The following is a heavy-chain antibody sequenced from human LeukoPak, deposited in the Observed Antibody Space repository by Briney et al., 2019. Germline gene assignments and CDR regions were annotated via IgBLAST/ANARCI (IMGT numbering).Heavy chain of an antibody. CDR1: GFTFNSYA. CDR2: VSGNGGST. D-gene: IGHD3-22*01. Sequence: PGGSLRLSCAASGFTFNSYAMNWVRQAPGKGLEWVSTVSGNGGSTYYVDSVRGRFTISRDSSQNTVYLQMNSLRAEDTAVYYCAREGVNYYDSSGYYAVSWGQGTLVTVSS. V-gene: IGHV3-23*01. CDR3: AREGVNYYDSSGYYAVS. J-gene: IGHJ5*02.